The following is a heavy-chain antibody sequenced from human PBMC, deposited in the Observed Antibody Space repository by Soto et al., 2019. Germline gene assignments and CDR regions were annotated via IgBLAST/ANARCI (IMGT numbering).Heavy chain of an antibody. Sequence: GGSLRLSCAASGFTFSSYGMHWVRQAPGEGLEWVAVISYDGSNKYYADSVKGRFTIPRDNSKNALYLQMNSLRAEDTAVYYCAKGASYYDFWSGYLFGNWFDPWGQGTLVTVSS. CDR2: ISYDGSNK. CDR1: GFTFSSYG. J-gene: IGHJ5*02. CDR3: AKGASYYDFWSGYLFGNWFDP. D-gene: IGHD3-3*01. V-gene: IGHV3-30*18.